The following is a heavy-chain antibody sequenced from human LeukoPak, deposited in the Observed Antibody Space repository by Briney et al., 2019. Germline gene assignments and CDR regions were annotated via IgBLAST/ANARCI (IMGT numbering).Heavy chain of an antibody. D-gene: IGHD1/OR15-1a*01. J-gene: IGHJ3*02. CDR2: INPKSGGT. CDR3: ARDTEQSNAFDI. Sequence: ASVKVSCKASGYSFTDYYMHWVRQAPGQGLEWMGWINPKSGGTKYAQKFQGRVTMTRDTSISTAYMELRSLRSDDTAVYYCARDTEQSNAFDIWGQGTMVTVSS. V-gene: IGHV1-2*02. CDR1: GYSFTDYY.